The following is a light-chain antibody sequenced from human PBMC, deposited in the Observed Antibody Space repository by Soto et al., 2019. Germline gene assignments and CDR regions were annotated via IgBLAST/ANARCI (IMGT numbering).Light chain of an antibody. CDR3: QQTLSFHPT. CDR2: AAS. J-gene: IGKJ1*01. CDR1: QTVATF. Sequence: DIQMTQSPASLSASIGDRVSISCRASQTVATFLNWYQQKPGKVPQLLIYAASTLQSGVPPRFSGSGSGTDFTLTISSLQPEDFETYYCQQTLSFHPTFGQGTKVDIX. V-gene: IGKV1-39*01.